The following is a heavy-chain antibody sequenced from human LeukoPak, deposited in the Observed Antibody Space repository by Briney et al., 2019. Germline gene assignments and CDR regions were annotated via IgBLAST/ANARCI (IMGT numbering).Heavy chain of an antibody. CDR3: AKGGKWDVTPFDY. CDR2: ISGGGGST. CDR1: GFTFSSYR. Sequence: GGSLRLSCAASGFTFSSYRMNWVRQAPGKGLEWASTISGGGGSTYYADSVKGRFTISRDNSKNTLYLQVNSLRAEDTAVYYCAKGGKWDVTPFDYWGQGTLVTVSS. J-gene: IGHJ4*02. D-gene: IGHD1-26*01. V-gene: IGHV3-23*01.